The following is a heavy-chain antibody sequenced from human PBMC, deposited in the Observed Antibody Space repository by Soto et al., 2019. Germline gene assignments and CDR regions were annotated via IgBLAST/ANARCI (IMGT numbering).Heavy chain of an antibody. J-gene: IGHJ4*02. CDR2: ISYDGSNK. D-gene: IGHD6-6*01. CDR3: ARVRDIAARHVIDY. V-gene: IGHV3-30-3*01. Sequence: QVQLVESGGGVVQPGRSLRLSCAASGFTFSSYAMHWVRQAPGKGLEWVAVISYDGSNKYYADSVKGRFTISRDNSKNTLHLQMNSLRAEDTAVYYCARVRDIAARHVIDYWGQGTLVTVSS. CDR1: GFTFSSYA.